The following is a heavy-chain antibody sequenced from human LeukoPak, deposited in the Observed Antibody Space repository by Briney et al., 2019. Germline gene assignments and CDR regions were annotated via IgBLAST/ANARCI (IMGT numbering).Heavy chain of an antibody. CDR2: VSSTSTTI. Sequence: PGGSLRLSCAASGFTFSTYSMNWVRQAPGKGLEWVSYVSSTSTTIYYADSVKGRFTISRDNAKNSLYLQMSSLRAEDTAVYYCARAPNEYYGDSPFDYWGQGTLVTVSS. V-gene: IGHV3-48*01. J-gene: IGHJ4*02. CDR3: ARAPNEYYGDSPFDY. D-gene: IGHD4-17*01. CDR1: GFTFSTYS.